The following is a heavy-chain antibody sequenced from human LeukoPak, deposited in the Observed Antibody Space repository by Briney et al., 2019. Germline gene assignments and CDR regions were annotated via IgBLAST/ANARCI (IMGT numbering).Heavy chain of an antibody. CDR1: GFTFSSYS. Sequence: GGSLRLSCAASGFTFSSYSMNWVRQAPGKGLEWVSSISSSSSYMYYADSVKGRFTISRDNAKNSLYLQMNSLRAEDTAVYYCARDFTIFGVEYYVGGFYYYGMDVWGQGTTVTVSS. D-gene: IGHD3-3*01. CDR3: ARDFTIFGVEYYVGGFYYYGMDV. CDR2: ISSSSSYM. V-gene: IGHV3-21*01. J-gene: IGHJ6*02.